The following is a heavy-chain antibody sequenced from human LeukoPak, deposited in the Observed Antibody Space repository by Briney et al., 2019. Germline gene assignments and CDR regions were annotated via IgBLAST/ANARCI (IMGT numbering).Heavy chain of an antibody. V-gene: IGHV4-59*08. CDR1: GASITSYY. D-gene: IGHD1-14*01. Sequence: SETLSLTCTVSGASITSYYWCWIRRPPGKGLEWIGHVHNTVSTNYNTSLTSRLTLSIDTSKNQFSLRLDSVTAADTAVYYCARPPPLAPAGTTYYHAMDVWGQGTTVTVSS. J-gene: IGHJ6*02. CDR3: ARPPPLAPAGTTYYHAMDV. CDR2: VHNTVST.